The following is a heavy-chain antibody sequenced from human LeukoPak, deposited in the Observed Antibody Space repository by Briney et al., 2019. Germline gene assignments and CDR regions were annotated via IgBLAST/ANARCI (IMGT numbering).Heavy chain of an antibody. V-gene: IGHV4-59*01. Sequence: SETLSLTCTVSGGSISSYYWSWIRQPPGKGLEWIGYIYYSGSTNYNPSLKSRVTISVDTSKNQFSLKLSSVTAADTAVYYCARIRLGDFDYWGQGTLVTVSS. D-gene: IGHD6-19*01. CDR2: IYYSGST. CDR1: GGSISSYY. J-gene: IGHJ4*02. CDR3: ARIRLGDFDY.